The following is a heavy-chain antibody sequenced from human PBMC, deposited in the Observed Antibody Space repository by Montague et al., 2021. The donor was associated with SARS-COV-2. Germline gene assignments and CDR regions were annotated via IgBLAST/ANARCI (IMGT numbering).Heavy chain of an antibody. D-gene: IGHD6-13*01. J-gene: IGHJ5*02. CDR3: ARDSSSWYYWFDP. CDR1: GGSISSSSYY. V-gene: IGHV4-39*01. CDR2: LYYTGST. Sequence: SETLSLTCTVSGGSISSSSYYWGWIRQPPGKGLDWIGSLYYTGSTYYXPSLKSRVTISVDTSKNQFSLKLSSVTAADTAVYYCARDSSSWYYWFDPWGQGTLVTVSS.